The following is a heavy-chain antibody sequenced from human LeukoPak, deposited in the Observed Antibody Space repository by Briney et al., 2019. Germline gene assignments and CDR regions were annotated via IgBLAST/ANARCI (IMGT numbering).Heavy chain of an antibody. J-gene: IGHJ4*02. CDR3: ATDKLAGGTYYVLFDY. Sequence: GGSPRLSCAASGFTFSSYEMNWVRQAPGKGLEWVSHINSRGDDKQYADSVKGRFTISRDNAKDSLYLQMNSLRAEDTAVYYCATDKLAGGTYYVLFDYWGQGALVTVSS. CDR2: INSRGDDK. D-gene: IGHD3-16*01. V-gene: IGHV3-48*03. CDR1: GFTFSSYE.